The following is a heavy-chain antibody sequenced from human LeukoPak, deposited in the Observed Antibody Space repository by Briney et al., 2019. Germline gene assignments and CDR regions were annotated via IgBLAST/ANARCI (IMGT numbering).Heavy chain of an antibody. CDR3: ARGSFYYDSSGYQYYFDY. D-gene: IGHD3-22*01. J-gene: IGHJ4*02. V-gene: IGHV4-61*02. Sequence: SETLSLTCTVSGGSISSGSYYWSWIRQPAGKGLEWIGRIYTSGSTSYNPSLKSRVTISVDTSKNQFSLKLSSVTAADTAVYYCARGSFYYDSSGYQYYFDYWGQGTLVTVSS. CDR2: IYTSGST. CDR1: GGSISSGSYY.